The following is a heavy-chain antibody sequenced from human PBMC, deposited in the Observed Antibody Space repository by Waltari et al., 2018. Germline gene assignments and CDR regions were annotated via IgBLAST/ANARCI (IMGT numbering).Heavy chain of an antibody. D-gene: IGHD1-1*01. V-gene: IGHV2-5*01. CDR3: AHKRGNWSRWRWLPMRGSFDY. J-gene: IGHJ4*02. CDR1: GFSLNTSGVG. CDR2: IYWNDDK. Sequence: QITLKESGPTLVKPTQTLTLTCTFSGFSLNTSGVGVGWIRQPPGKALEWLALIYWNDDKGYTPSLKRRLTITKDTSKNQVVRTMTNMDPVDTATYYCAHKRGNWSRWRWLPMRGSFDYWGQGTLVTVSS.